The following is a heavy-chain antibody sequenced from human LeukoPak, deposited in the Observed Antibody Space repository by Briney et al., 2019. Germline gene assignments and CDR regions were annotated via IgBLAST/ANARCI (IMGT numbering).Heavy chain of an antibody. CDR2: ISSSSSYI. J-gene: IGHJ6*03. D-gene: IGHD3-3*01. V-gene: IGHV3-21*01. CDR1: GFTFSSYS. CDR3: ARDDLYYDLDGYYYYYMDV. Sequence: GGSLRLSCAASGFTFSSYSMNWVRQAPGKGLEWVSSISSSSSYIFYADSVKGRFTISRDNAKNSLYLQMNSLRAEDTAVYYCARDDLYYDLDGYYYYYMDVWGKGTTVTVSS.